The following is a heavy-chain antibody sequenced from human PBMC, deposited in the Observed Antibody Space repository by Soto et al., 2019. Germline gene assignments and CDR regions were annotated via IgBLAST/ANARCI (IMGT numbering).Heavy chain of an antibody. V-gene: IGHV4-59*01. CDR3: ARRYGGNFDY. CDR1: GGSLSNYY. CDR2: IYYSGST. J-gene: IGHJ4*02. Sequence: SETLSLTCTVSGGSLSNYYWSWIRQPPGKGLEWIGYIYYSGSTNYNPSLKSRVTISVDTSKNQFSLKLSSVTAADTAVYYCARRYGGNFDYWGQGTLVTVSS. D-gene: IGHD1-26*01.